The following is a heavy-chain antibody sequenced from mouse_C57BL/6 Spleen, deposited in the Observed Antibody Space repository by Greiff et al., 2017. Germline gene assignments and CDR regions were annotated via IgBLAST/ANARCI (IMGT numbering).Heavy chain of an antibody. J-gene: IGHJ3*01. CDR2: IYPGDGDT. CDR3: ATGSWFAY. V-gene: IGHV1-82*01. CDR1: GYAFSSSW. Sequence: QVQLQQSGPELVKPGASVKISCKASGYAFSSSWMNWVKQRPGKGLEWIGRIYPGDGDTNYNGKFKGKATLTADKSSITAYMQLSSLTSEDSAVYFCATGSWFAYWGQGTLVTVSA.